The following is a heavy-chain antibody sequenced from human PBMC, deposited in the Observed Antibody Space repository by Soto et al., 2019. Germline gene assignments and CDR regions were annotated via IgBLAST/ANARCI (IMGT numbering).Heavy chain of an antibody. CDR1: GYTFSSYG. V-gene: IGHV1-18*03. Sequence: ASVKVSCKASGYTFSSYGIFWVRQAPGQGLEWMGWINPKNGETKYAQRLHGRVTMTTDTSTTTAYMELRSLRSDDMAVYYCARGQHSGNYFYYYSMAVWGQGTTVTVS. J-gene: IGHJ6*02. CDR3: ARGQHSGNYFYYYSMAV. D-gene: IGHD3-10*01. CDR2: INPKNGET.